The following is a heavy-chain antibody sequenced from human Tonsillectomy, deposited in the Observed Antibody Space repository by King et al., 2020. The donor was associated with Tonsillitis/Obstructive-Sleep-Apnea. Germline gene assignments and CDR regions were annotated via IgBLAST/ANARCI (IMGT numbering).Heavy chain of an antibody. CDR1: GFTFSSYA. V-gene: IGHV3-30*01. CDR2: ISYDGSNK. CDR3: ARDQRIAEIDY. J-gene: IGHJ4*02. Sequence: VQLVESGGGVVQPGRSLRLSCAASGFTFSSYAMHGVRQAPGKGLEWVAGISYDGSNKYYADSVKGRFTISRDNSKNTLYLQMNSLRAEDTAVYYCARDQRIAEIDYWGQGTLVTVSS. D-gene: IGHD6-13*01.